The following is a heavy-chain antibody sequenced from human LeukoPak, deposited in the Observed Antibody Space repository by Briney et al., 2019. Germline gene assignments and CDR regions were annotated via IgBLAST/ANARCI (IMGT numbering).Heavy chain of an antibody. Sequence: PGGSLRLSCAASGFTFSSYGMHWVRQAPGKGLEWVAFIRFDGSNKYYADSVKGRFTISRDNSKNTLYLQMNGLRAEDTAVYYCAKGNCGGDCYTYHYFYMDVWGKGTTVTVSS. J-gene: IGHJ6*03. CDR2: IRFDGSNK. D-gene: IGHD2-21*02. V-gene: IGHV3-30*02. CDR3: AKGNCGGDCYTYHYFYMDV. CDR1: GFTFSSYG.